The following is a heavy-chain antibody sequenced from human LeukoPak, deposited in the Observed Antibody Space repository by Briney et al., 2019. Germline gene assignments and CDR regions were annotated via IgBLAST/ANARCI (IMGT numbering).Heavy chain of an antibody. CDR1: GFTFSSYG. Sequence: GGSLRLSCAASGFTFSSYGMHWVRQAPGKGLEWVAFIRYDGSNKYYADSVKGRFTISRDNSKSTLYLQMNSLRAEDTAVYYCARTLYIAAVPGGFDYWGQGTLITVSS. J-gene: IGHJ4*02. CDR2: IRYDGSNK. CDR3: ARTLYIAAVPGGFDY. D-gene: IGHD6-13*01. V-gene: IGHV3-30*02.